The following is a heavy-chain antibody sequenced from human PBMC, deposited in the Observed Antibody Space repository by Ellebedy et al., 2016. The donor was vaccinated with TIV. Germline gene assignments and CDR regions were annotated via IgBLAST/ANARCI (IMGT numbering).Heavy chain of an antibody. V-gene: IGHV3-15*01. D-gene: IGHD3-3*01. CDR2: IKSKTDGGTT. CDR3: TTSYDFWRFDY. CDR1: GFTFSSYS. J-gene: IGHJ4*02. Sequence: GESLKISXAASGFTFSSYSMNWVRQAPGKGLEWVGRIKSKTDGGTTDYAAPVKGRFTISRDDSKNTLYLQMNSLKTEDTAVYYCTTSYDFWRFDYWGQGTLVTVSS.